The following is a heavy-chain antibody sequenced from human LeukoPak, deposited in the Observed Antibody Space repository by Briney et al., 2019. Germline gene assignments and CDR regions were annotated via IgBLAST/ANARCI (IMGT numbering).Heavy chain of an antibody. V-gene: IGHV3-21*01. CDR3: ARAGFGELLVAAFDI. CDR1: GLSFSTYS. Sequence: PGGSLRLSCAASGLSFSTYSMNWVRQAPGKGLEWVSSISSSSIYRYYADSVKGRFTISRDNAKKSLYLQMNSLRVEDTAVYYCARAGFGELLVAAFDIWGQGTMVTVSS. CDR2: ISSSSIYR. D-gene: IGHD1-26*01. J-gene: IGHJ3*02.